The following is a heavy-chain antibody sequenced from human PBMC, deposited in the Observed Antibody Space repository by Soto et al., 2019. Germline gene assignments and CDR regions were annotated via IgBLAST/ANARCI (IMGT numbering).Heavy chain of an antibody. CDR2: IYWNDDK. V-gene: IGHV2-5*01. CDR3: AHIGYYYDFWSGFTRGFWFDP. CDR1: GFSLSTSGVG. Sequence: SGPTLVNPTQTLTLTCTFSGFSLSTSGVGVGWIRQPPGKALEWLALIYWNDDKRYSPSLKSRLTITKDTSKNQVVLTMTNMDPVDTATYYCAHIGYYYDFWSGFTRGFWFDPWGQGTLVTVSS. J-gene: IGHJ5*02. D-gene: IGHD3-3*01.